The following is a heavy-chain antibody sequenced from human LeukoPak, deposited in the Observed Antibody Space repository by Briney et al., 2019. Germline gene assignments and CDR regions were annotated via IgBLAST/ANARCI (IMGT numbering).Heavy chain of an antibody. V-gene: IGHV4-59*01. Sequence: SETLSLTCTVSGGSISSYYWSWIRQPPGKGLEWIGYIYYSGSTNYNPSLKSRVTISVDTSKNQFSLKLSSVTAADTAVYYCARADPGDYGFGFDYWGQGTLVTVSS. CDR2: IYYSGST. CDR3: ARADPGDYGFGFDY. CDR1: GGSISSYY. J-gene: IGHJ4*02. D-gene: IGHD4-17*01.